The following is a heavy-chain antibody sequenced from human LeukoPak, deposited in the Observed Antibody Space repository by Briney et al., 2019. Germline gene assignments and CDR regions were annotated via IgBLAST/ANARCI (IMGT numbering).Heavy chain of an antibody. CDR2: IYPNGNT. V-gene: IGHV3-66*04. J-gene: IGHJ4*02. CDR1: GFTVSSNY. Sequence: GGSLRLSCAASGFTVSSNYMNWVRQAPGKGLEWVSMIYPNGNTFCTDSVKGRFTISRDNSKNTLDLQMSSLRAEDTAVYYCARRGHGYGSPFDYWGQGTLVTVSS. D-gene: IGHD5-18*01. CDR3: ARRGHGYGSPFDY.